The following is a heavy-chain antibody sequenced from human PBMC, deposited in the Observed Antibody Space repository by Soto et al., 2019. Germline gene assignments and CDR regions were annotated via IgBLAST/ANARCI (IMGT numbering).Heavy chain of an antibody. J-gene: IGHJ5*02. Sequence: SETTYLTCTVSGVSITSGDYYWNWIRQPPGKGLEWIGNIYYRGNTYYNPSLKSRVTISLDTSKNQFSLKLTSVTAADTAVYYCASLGVASMNWFDPWGQGTLVTVSS. D-gene: IGHD3-3*01. CDR2: IYYRGNT. V-gene: IGHV4-30-4*01. CDR3: ASLGVASMNWFDP. CDR1: GVSITSGDYY.